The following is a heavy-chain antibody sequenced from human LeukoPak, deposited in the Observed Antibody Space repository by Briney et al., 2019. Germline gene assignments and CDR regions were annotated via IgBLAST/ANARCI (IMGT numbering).Heavy chain of an antibody. D-gene: IGHD1-26*01. CDR3: AKDGQVGAIGYFDY. CDR1: GFIFSTYG. V-gene: IGHV3-33*06. CDR2: VWSGGNNK. J-gene: IGHJ4*02. Sequence: PGGSLRLSCAASGFIFSTYGMHWVRQAPGKGLEWVAVVWSGGNNKYYSDSVKGRFTISRENSKNTLYLQMNSLRAEDTAVYYCAKDGQVGAIGYFDYRGQGTLVTVSS.